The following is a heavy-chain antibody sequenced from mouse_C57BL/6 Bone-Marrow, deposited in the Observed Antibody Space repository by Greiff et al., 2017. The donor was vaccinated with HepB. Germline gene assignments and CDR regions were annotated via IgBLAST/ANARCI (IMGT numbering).Heavy chain of an antibody. V-gene: IGHV1-69*01. CDR2: IDPSDSYT. CDR3: ARREVYYYGSTLDY. CDR1: GYTFTSYW. J-gene: IGHJ2*01. D-gene: IGHD1-1*01. Sequence: QVQLQQPGAELVMPGASVKLSCKASGYTFTSYWMHWVKQRPGQGLEWIGEIDPSDSYTNYNQKFKGKSTLTVDKSSSTAYMQLSSLTSEDSAVYYCARREVYYYGSTLDYWGQGTTLTVSS.